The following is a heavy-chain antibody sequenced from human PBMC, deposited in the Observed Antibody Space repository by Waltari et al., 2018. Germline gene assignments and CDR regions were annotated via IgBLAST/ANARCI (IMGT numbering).Heavy chain of an antibody. CDR1: GGSISGYP. CDR3: ARQRFFDS. J-gene: IGHJ4*02. V-gene: IGHV4-59*13. D-gene: IGHD3-3*01. CDR2: IYNSGST. Sequence: QVQLQESGPGLVKPSETLSLTCTVSGGSISGYPGSWIRPPPGKGLEWIGYIYNSGSTNYNPSLKSRVTISVDTSKSQFSLKLSSVTAADTAVYYCARQRFFDSWGQGTLVTVSS.